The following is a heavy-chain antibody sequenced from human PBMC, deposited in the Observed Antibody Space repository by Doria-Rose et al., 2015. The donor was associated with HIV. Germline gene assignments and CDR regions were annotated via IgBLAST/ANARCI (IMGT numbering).Heavy chain of an antibody. Sequence: QVQLVQSGGEVKKPGASVRVSCRASGYTFSSYGITWVRQAPGQGLGWLGWISVYSGDTEYAQKFQDRVTMTTDTSTTTAYMDLRSLTTDDTAFYYCARAKAYCSGGDCYLLGAYWGQGTLVTVSS. CDR3: ARAKAYCSGGDCYLLGAY. D-gene: IGHD2-21*02. J-gene: IGHJ4*02. CDR2: ISVYSGDT. V-gene: IGHV1-18*01. CDR1: GYTFSSYG.